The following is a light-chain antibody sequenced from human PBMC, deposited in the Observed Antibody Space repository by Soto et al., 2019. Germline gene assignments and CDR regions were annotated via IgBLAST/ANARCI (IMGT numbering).Light chain of an antibody. CDR3: SSFSSSTTFYV. Sequence: QSALTQPASVSGSPGQSITISCTGTSSDVGGYNYVSWYQHHPGKAPKLMIHEVSNRPSGVSNRFSGSKSGNTASLTISGLQAEDEADYYCSSFSSSTTFYVFGPGTKVTVL. V-gene: IGLV2-14*01. CDR2: EVS. CDR1: SSDVGGYNY. J-gene: IGLJ1*01.